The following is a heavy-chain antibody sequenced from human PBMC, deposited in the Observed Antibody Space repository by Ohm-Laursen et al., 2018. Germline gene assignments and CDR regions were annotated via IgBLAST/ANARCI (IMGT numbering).Heavy chain of an antibody. CDR2: IFPSGTT. Sequence: SDTLSLTCSASGGSISNYYWNWIRQPAGKGLEWIGRIFPSGTTNYNPSLKSRVTMSLDTSMNQFSLKLSSVTAADAAVYYCARDRDSGWSGKYFDYWGQGTLVTVSS. D-gene: IGHD6-19*01. V-gene: IGHV4-4*07. CDR3: ARDRDSGWSGKYFDY. J-gene: IGHJ4*02. CDR1: GGSISNYY.